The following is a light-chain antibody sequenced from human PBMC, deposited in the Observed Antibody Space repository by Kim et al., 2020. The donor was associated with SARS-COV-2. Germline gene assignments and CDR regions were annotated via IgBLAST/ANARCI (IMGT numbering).Light chain of an antibody. CDR1: QSVSSNY. CDR3: QQYGSSPET. V-gene: IGKV3-20*01. CDR2: GAS. J-gene: IGKJ4*01. Sequence: EIVLTQSPGTLSLSPGERATLSCRASQSVSSNYLAWYQQKPGQAPRLLIYGASSRATGIPDRFSGRGSGTDFTLSINRLEPEDFAMYYCQQYGSSPETFGGGTKVDIK.